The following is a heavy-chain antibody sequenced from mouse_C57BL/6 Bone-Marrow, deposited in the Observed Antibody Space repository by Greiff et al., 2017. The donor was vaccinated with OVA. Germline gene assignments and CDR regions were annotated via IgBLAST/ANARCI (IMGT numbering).Heavy chain of an antibody. J-gene: IGHJ3*01. CDR1: GYTFTDYY. CDR3: ARSYYSNFFAD. D-gene: IGHD2-5*01. CDR2: ISHYNGGT. V-gene: IGHV1-19*01. Sequence: EVKLVESGPVLVKPGASVKISCTASGYTFTDYYLNWVRQSHGKSLEWIGVISHYNGGTSYNQKFKGKSTLTVDKSSSTAYMELNSLTSEDSAVDYCARSYYSNFFADWGQGTLVTVSA.